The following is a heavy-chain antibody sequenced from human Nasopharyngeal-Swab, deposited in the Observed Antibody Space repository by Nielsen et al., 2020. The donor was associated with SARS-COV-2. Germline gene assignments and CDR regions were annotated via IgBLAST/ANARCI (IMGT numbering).Heavy chain of an antibody. CDR3: ARADWNDPTTFDY. V-gene: IGHV3-30-3*01. CDR2: ISYDGSNK. J-gene: IGHJ4*02. Sequence: GGSLRLSCTVSGGSISSGGYYWSWIRQAPGKGLEWVAVISYDGSNKYYADSVKGRFTISRDNSKNTLYLQMNSLRAEDTAVYYCARADWNDPTTFDYWGQGTLVTVSS. CDR1: GGSISSGG. D-gene: IGHD1-1*01.